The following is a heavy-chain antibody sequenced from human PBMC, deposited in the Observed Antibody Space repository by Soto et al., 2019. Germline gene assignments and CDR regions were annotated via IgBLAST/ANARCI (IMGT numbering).Heavy chain of an antibody. CDR1: GFTFSSYW. V-gene: IGHV3-74*03. J-gene: IGHJ4*02. CDR3: ARGPLGSFDY. CDR2: INSDGSTT. D-gene: IGHD1-26*01. Sequence: GGSLRLSCAASGFTFSSYWMPWVRQAPGKGLVWVSRINSDGSTTTYAESVKGRFTISRDNAKNTLYLQMDSLRAEDTAVYYCARGPLGSFDYWGQGTLVTVSS.